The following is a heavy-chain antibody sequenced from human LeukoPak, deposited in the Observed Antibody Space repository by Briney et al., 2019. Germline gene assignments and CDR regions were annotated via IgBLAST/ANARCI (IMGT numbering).Heavy chain of an antibody. CDR1: GYSFTSYW. Sequence: GESLKISCKGSGYSFTSYWIGWVRQMPGKGLGWMGIIYPGDSDTRYRPSFQGQVTISADKSISTAYLQWSSLKASDTAMYYCARGNKYYDFWSGEPIVAFDIWGQGTMVTVSS. V-gene: IGHV5-51*01. D-gene: IGHD3-3*01. CDR2: IYPGDSDT. CDR3: ARGNKYYDFWSGEPIVAFDI. J-gene: IGHJ3*02.